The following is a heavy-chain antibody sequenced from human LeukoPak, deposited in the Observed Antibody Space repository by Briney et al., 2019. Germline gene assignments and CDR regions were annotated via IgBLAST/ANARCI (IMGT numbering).Heavy chain of an antibody. Sequence: PSETLSLTRTVSGGSISSGSYYWSWIRQPAGKGLEWIGRIYTSGSTNYNPSLKSRVTISVDTSKNQFSLKLSSVTAADTAVYYCARGPRGAAGPPPPFDYWGQGTLVTVSS. V-gene: IGHV4-61*02. CDR2: IYTSGST. CDR3: ARGPRGAAGPPPPFDY. J-gene: IGHJ4*02. CDR1: GGSISSGSYY. D-gene: IGHD6-13*01.